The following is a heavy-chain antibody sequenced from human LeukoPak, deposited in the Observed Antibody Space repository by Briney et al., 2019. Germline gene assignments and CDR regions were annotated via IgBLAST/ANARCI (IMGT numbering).Heavy chain of an antibody. J-gene: IGHJ5*02. CDR2: INHSGST. D-gene: IGHD6-13*01. CDR1: GGSFSGYY. V-gene: IGHV4-34*01. Sequence: SETLSLTCAVYGGSFSGYYWSWIRQPPGKGLEWIGEINHSGSTNYNPSLKSRVTISVDTCKNQFSLKLSSVTAADTAVYYCARGPRSIVIAAAGRWFDPWGQGTLVTVSS. CDR3: ARGPRSIVIAAAGRWFDP.